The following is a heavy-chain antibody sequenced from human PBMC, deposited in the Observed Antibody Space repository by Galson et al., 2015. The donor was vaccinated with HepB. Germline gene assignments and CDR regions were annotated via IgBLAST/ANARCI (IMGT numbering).Heavy chain of an antibody. CDR2: IIPIFGIA. J-gene: IGHJ4*02. CDR1: GGTFSSYA. V-gene: IGHV1-69*13. Sequence: SVKVSCKASGGTFSSYAISWVRQAPGQGLEWMGGIIPIFGIANYAQKFQGRVTITADESTSTAYMELSRLRSEDTAVYYCARDPEGYCSGGSCYSHFDYWGQGTLVTVSS. D-gene: IGHD2-15*01. CDR3: ARDPEGYCSGGSCYSHFDY.